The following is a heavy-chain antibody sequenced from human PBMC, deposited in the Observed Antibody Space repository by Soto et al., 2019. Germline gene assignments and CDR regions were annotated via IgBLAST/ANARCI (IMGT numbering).Heavy chain of an antibody. J-gene: IGHJ5*02. Sequence: SQTLSLTCAISGDSVSSNSAAWNWIRQSPSRGLEWLGRTYYRSKWYNDYAVSVKSRITINPDTSKNQFSLQLNSVTPEDTAVDYCARGAYCSGGSCYWWFDPWGQGTLVTVS. CDR2: TYYRSKWYN. D-gene: IGHD2-15*01. CDR3: ARGAYCSGGSCYWWFDP. CDR1: GDSVSSNSAA. V-gene: IGHV6-1*01.